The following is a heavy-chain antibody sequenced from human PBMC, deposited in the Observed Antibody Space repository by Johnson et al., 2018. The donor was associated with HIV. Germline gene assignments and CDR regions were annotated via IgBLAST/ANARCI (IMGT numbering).Heavy chain of an antibody. CDR3: AKGSTLWNPRLGDAFDV. V-gene: IGHV3-9*01. D-gene: IGHD5-12*01. Sequence: VQLVESGGELVQPGRSLRLSCAASGFSFDGYGMHWVRQVPGKGLEWVSGITWDGESVDYADSVKGRFTITRDYARNSLHLQMDSLRPEDTALYYCAKGSTLWNPRLGDAFDVWGQGTMVTVSS. CDR2: ITWDGESV. CDR1: GFSFDGYG. J-gene: IGHJ3*01.